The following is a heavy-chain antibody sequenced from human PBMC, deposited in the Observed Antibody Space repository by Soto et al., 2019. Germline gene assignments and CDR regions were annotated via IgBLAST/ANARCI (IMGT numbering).Heavy chain of an antibody. CDR1: GFTFSSYA. CDR3: ATGKGVTIFGATGGFDP. V-gene: IGHV3-23*01. D-gene: IGHD3-3*01. Sequence: GGSLRLSCAASGFTFSSYAMSWVRQAPGKGLEWVSAISGSGGSTYYADSVKGRFTISRDNSKNTLYLQMNSLRAEDTAVYYCATGKGVTIFGATGGFDPWGQGTLVTVS. CDR2: ISGSGGST. J-gene: IGHJ5*02.